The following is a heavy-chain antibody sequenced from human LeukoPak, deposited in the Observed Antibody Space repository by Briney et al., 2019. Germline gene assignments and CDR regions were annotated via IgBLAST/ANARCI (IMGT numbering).Heavy chain of an antibody. CDR1: NGSISSSSDF. Sequence: SETLSLTCSVSNGSISSSSDFWGWMRQPPGKGLEWLGSIYYSGTTYCNPSLESRVTISIDTSKNQFSLKLSSVTAADTAVYYCARGRWWFAGRPPHYMDIWGKGTTVTVSS. J-gene: IGHJ6*03. CDR2: IYYSGTT. CDR3: ARGRWWFAGRPPHYMDI. D-gene: IGHD6-6*01. V-gene: IGHV4-39*07.